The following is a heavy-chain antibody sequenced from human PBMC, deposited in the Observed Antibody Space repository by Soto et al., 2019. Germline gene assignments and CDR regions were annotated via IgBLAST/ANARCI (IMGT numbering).Heavy chain of an antibody. CDR2: ISGGGDTS. CDR3: AKEGTSGLYYFDY. J-gene: IGHJ4*02. Sequence: GGSLRLSCTVSGFTFSNYAISWVRQAPGKGLEWVSIISGGGDTSYYADSVKGRFTISRDNSRNTLYLQMNSLRAGDSAKYYCAKEGTSGLYYFDYWGPGTLVTVSS. V-gene: IGHV3-23*01. D-gene: IGHD6-19*01. CDR1: GFTFSNYA.